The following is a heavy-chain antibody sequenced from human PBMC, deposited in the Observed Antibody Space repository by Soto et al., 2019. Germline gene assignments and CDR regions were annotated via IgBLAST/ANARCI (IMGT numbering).Heavy chain of an antibody. J-gene: IGHJ6*02. CDR3: AKEGYYGSGSYPNPSYYYYGMDV. CDR1: GFTFSTYG. CDR2: ISYDGSNK. D-gene: IGHD3-10*01. V-gene: IGHV3-30*18. Sequence: GGSLRLSCAASGFTFSTYGMDWVRQAPGKGLEWVAVISYDGSNKYYADSVKGRFTISGDNSKNTLYLQMNSLRAEDTAVYYCAKEGYYGSGSYPNPSYYYYGMDVWGQGTTVTVS.